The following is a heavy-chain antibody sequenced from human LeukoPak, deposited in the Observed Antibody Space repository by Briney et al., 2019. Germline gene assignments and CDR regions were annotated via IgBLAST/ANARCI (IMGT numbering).Heavy chain of an antibody. D-gene: IGHD3-10*01. CDR1: GFTFSSYE. Sequence: GGSLRLSCAASGFTFSSYEMNWVRQAPGKGLEWVSYISSSGSTIYYADSVKGRFTISRDNAKKSLYLQMNSLRAEDTAVYYCVRVRFGELLGAFDIWGQGTMVSVSS. J-gene: IGHJ3*02. V-gene: IGHV3-48*03. CDR3: VRVRFGELLGAFDI. CDR2: ISSSGSTI.